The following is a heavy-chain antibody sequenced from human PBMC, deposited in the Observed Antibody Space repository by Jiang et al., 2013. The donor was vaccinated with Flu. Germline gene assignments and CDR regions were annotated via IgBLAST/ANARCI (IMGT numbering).Heavy chain of an antibody. Sequence: WNWIRQSPSRGLEWLGRTYYRSKWYNDYAVSVKSRITINPDTVQEPVLPAAELCDSRGHGCYYYCARDYYDRSGYRFDYWGQGTLVTVSS. CDR3: ARDYYDRSGYRFDY. D-gene: IGHD3-22*01. J-gene: IGHJ4*02. CDR2: TYYRSKWYN. V-gene: IGHV6-1*01.